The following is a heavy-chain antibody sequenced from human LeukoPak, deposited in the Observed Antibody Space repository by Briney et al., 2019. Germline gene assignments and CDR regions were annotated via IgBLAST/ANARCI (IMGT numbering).Heavy chain of an antibody. V-gene: IGHV4-39*01. CDR1: GGSISSSSYY. Sequence: PSETLSLTCTVSGGSISSSSYYWGWIRQPPGKGLEWIGSIYYSGSTHYNPSLKSRVTISADTSKNQFSLRLTSVTAADTAVYFCDSGASFEAFDIWGQGTMVTVS. J-gene: IGHJ3*02. CDR3: DSGASFEAFDI. D-gene: IGHD4/OR15-4a*01. CDR2: IYYSGST.